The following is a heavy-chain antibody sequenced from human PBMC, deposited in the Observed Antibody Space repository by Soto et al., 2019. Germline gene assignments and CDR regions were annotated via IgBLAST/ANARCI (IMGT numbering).Heavy chain of an antibody. D-gene: IGHD4-4*01. Sequence: SETLSLTGAVSGGCISSGGYSWSWILQPPGKGLEWIWYIYHIGSTYYNPSLKSRVTISVDRSKNQFSLKLSSVTAADTAVYYRARVNTVTTSIDYWGQGTLVTVSS. CDR2: IYHIGST. V-gene: IGHV4-30-2*01. J-gene: IGHJ4*02. CDR1: GGCISSGGYS. CDR3: ARVNTVTTSIDY.